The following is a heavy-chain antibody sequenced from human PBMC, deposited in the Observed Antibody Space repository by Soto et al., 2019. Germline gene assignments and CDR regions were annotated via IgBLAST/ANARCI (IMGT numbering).Heavy chain of an antibody. Sequence: GGSLRLSCAASGFTFSSYAMSWVRQAPGKGLEWVSAISGSGGSTYYADSVKGRFTISRDNSKNTLYLQMNSLRAEDTAVYYCEKLQMLWFGELLDFDYWGQVTLVTV. CDR2: ISGSGGST. D-gene: IGHD3-10*01. CDR1: GFTFSSYA. J-gene: IGHJ4*02. CDR3: EKLQMLWFGELLDFDY. V-gene: IGHV3-23*01.